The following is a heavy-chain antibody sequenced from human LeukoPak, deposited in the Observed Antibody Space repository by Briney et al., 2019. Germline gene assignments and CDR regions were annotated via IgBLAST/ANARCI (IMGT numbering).Heavy chain of an antibody. CDR1: RGSISSNH. CDR3: ARHVPGPYYFDY. V-gene: IGHV4-59*08. Sequence: PSETLSLACTASRGSISSNHWSWIRQPPGKGLEWIGYIYDSGSTKYNPSLKSRVTMSIATPKNQFSLRVTSVTAADTAVYYCARHVPGPYYFDYWGRGTLVTVSS. D-gene: IGHD1-14*01. J-gene: IGHJ4*02. CDR2: IYDSGST.